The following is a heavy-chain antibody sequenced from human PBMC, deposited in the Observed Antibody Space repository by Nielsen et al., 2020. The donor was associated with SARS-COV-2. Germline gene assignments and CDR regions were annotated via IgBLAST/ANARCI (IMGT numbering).Heavy chain of an antibody. CDR2: ISYGGDNE. J-gene: IGHJ6*03. D-gene: IGHD3-3*01. CDR1: GFTFSKFP. CDR3: AKDLADSWSDDYSAYYNMDV. Sequence: GESLKISCAASGFTFSKFPMHWVRQAPGKGLEWLAIISYGGDNEHYADSVKGRFTVSRDNSKDTLHLQMNSLRGEDTAVYYCAKDLADSWSDDYSAYYNMDVWGKGTTVTVSS. V-gene: IGHV3-30-3*01.